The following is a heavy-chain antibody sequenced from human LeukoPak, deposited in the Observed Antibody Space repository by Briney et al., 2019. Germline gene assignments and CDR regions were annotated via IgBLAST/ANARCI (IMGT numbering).Heavy chain of an antibody. CDR1: GFTFSSYV. J-gene: IGHJ4*02. V-gene: IGHV3-23*01. D-gene: IGHD4-17*01. CDR2: ISRSGDVT. CDR3: AKDRDDYGDFAFDY. Sequence: PGGSLRLSCAASGFTFSSYVMNWVRQAPGEGLEWVSGISRSGDVTYYADSVKGRFTISRDNSKNTLYLQIDGLRAEDTAIYYCAKDRDDYGDFAFDYWGQGTLVTVSS.